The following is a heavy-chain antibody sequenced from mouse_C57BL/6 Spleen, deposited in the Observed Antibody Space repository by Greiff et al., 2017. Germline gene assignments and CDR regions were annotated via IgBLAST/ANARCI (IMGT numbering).Heavy chain of an antibody. CDR2: IFPGSGST. CDR1: GYTFTGYW. Sequence: QVQLQQSGSELMKPGASVKLSCKATGYTFTGYWIEWVKQRPGHGLEWIGEIFPGSGSTSYNEKFKGKATFTADTSSNTAYMRLSSLTTTDSANDYSARGSSSYYFDYWGQGTTLTVSS. J-gene: IGHJ2*01. V-gene: IGHV1-9*01. CDR3: ARGSSSYYFDY. D-gene: IGHD1-1*01.